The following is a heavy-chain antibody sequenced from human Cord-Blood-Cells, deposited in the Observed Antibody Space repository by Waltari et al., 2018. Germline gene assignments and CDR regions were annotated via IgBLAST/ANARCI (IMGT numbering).Heavy chain of an antibody. CDR3: ARLAPIRYYDSSGRFDY. CDR1: GYSFTSYW. V-gene: IGHV5-51*01. CDR2: INPGDSDT. Sequence: EVQLVQSGAEVKKPGESLKISCKGSGYSFTSYWIGWVRQMPGKGLEWMGIINPGDSDTRYSPSFQGQVTISADKSISTAYLQWSSLKASDTAMYYCARLAPIRYYDSSGRFDYWGQGTLVTVSS. J-gene: IGHJ4*02. D-gene: IGHD3-22*01.